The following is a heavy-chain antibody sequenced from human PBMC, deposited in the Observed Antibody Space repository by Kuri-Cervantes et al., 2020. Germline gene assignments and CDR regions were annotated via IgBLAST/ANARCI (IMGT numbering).Heavy chain of an antibody. V-gene: IGHV4-34*01. D-gene: IGHD6-19*01. CDR3: ARGSSPGIAVAGPEGGYYFDY. Sequence: SETLSLTCAVYGGSFSGYYWNWIRQPPGKGLEWIGEINHSGSTNYNPSLKSRVTISVDTSKNQFSLKLSSVTAADTAVYYCARGSSPGIAVAGPEGGYYFDYWGQGTLVTVSS. CDR1: GGSFSGYY. J-gene: IGHJ4*02. CDR2: INHSGST.